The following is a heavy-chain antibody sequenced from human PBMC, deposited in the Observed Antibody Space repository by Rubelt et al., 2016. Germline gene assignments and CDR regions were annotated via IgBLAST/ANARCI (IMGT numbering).Heavy chain of an antibody. Sequence: QAPGKGLEWVAVVRFDGTRTYYADSVRGRFTMSRDNSRSTRYLQMNSLRAEDTAVYYCAKQVVPGTAHQFAMDVWGQGTKVTVSS. D-gene: IGHD6-19*01. CDR2: VRFDGTRT. CDR3: AKQVVPGTAHQFAMDV. J-gene: IGHJ6*02. V-gene: IGHV3-30*02.